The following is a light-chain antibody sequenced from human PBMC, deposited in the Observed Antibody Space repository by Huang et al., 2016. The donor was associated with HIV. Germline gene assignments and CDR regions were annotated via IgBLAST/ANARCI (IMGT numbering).Light chain of an antibody. CDR1: QDIDNY. CDR3: QKYNSAPIT. Sequence: DIQMTQSPSSLSASVGDSVTIPCRASQDIDNYLAWYQQKPGKVTKLLIFAASALKSGGPPRFSGSGSGTHFSLNISSLQPEDVATYYCQKYNSAPITFGQGTRLEI. V-gene: IGKV1-27*01. CDR2: AAS. J-gene: IGKJ5*01.